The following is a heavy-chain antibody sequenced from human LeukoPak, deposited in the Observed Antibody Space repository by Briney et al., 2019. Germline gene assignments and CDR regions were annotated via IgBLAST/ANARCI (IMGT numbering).Heavy chain of an antibody. CDR3: ARDSGRYCGFDY. Sequence: PSETLSLSCTVSGGSISSYYWSWIRQPTGKGLEWIGYIYYSGSTNYNPSLKSRVTMSVHTSKNQFSLKLSSVTAADTAVYYCARDSGRYCGFDYWGQGTLVTVSS. J-gene: IGHJ4*02. CDR2: IYYSGST. CDR1: GGSISSYY. V-gene: IGHV4-59*01. D-gene: IGHD1-26*01.